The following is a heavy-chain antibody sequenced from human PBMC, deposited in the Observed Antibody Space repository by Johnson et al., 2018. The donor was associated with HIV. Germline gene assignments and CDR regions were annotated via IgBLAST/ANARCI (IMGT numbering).Heavy chain of an antibody. D-gene: IGHD3-22*01. CDR2: IKSKTDGGTT. CDR3: ARESTLIMGAAAAFDI. V-gene: IGHV3-15*01. J-gene: IGHJ3*02. CDR1: GFTFSNYP. Sequence: EVQLLESGGNVVQPGRSLRLSCAASGFTFSNYPMYWVRQAPGKGLEWVGRIKSKTDGGTTDYAAPVKGRFTISRDDSKNTLYLQMNSLRVEDTAVYYCARESTLIMGAAAAFDIWGQGTMVTVSS.